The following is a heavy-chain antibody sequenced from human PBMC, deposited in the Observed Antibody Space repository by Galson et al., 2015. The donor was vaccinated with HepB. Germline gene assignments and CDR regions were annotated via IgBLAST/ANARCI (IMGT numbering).Heavy chain of an antibody. J-gene: IGHJ3*02. CDR2: ISSSSSTI. Sequence: SLRLSCAASGFTFSSYSMNWVRQAPGKGLEWVSYISSSSSTIYYADSVKGRFTISRDNAENSLYLQMNSLRAEDTAVYYCARDDVPRRRYYGDEAFDIWGQGTMVTVSS. D-gene: IGHD4-17*01. V-gene: IGHV3-48*01. CDR3: ARDDVPRRRYYGDEAFDI. CDR1: GFTFSSYS.